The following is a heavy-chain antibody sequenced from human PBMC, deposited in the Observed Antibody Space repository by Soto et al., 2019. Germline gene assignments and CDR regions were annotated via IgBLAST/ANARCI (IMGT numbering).Heavy chain of an antibody. V-gene: IGHV4-31*03. CDR3: ARRTCGGSCYSPLGYYYYMDV. CDR1: GGSISSGGYY. D-gene: IGHD2-15*01. CDR2: IYYSGST. Sequence: SETLSLTCTVSGGSISSGGYYWSWIRQHPGKGLEWIGYIYYSGSTYYNPSLKSRVTISVDTAKNQFSLKLSSVTAADTAVYYCARRTCGGSCYSPLGYYYYMDVWGKGTTVTVSS. J-gene: IGHJ6*03.